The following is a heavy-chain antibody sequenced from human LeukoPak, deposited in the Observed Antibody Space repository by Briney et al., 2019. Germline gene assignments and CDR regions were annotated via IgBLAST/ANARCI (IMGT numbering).Heavy chain of an antibody. J-gene: IGHJ3*01. V-gene: IGHV3-23*01. Sequence: GGSLRLSCAASGFIFSSYAMNWVRQAPGKGLEWVSGISESGGSTYYADSVKGRFTISRDNSKNTLYLQMNSLRAEDTAVYYCAKDLAAGIAFDLWGQGTMVIVSS. CDR2: ISESGGST. D-gene: IGHD6-13*01. CDR3: AKDLAAGIAFDL. CDR1: GFIFSSYA.